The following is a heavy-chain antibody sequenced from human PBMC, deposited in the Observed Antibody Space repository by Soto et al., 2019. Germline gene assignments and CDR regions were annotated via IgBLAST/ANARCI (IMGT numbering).Heavy chain of an antibody. Sequence: GESLKISCKGSGYSFTSYWIGWVRQMPGKGLEWMGIIYPGDSDTRYSPSFQGQVTISADKSISTAYLQWSSLKASDTAMYYCARRIAAAGTWYYFDYWGQGTLVTVSS. CDR2: IYPGDSDT. D-gene: IGHD6-13*01. J-gene: IGHJ4*02. CDR1: GYSFTSYW. V-gene: IGHV5-51*01. CDR3: ARRIAAAGTWYYFDY.